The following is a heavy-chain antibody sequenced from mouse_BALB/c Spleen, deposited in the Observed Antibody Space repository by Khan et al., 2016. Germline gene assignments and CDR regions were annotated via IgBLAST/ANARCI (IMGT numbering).Heavy chain of an antibody. V-gene: IGHV3-2*02. CDR3: ADDVYFPAWFAY. Sequence: EVQLQESGPGLVKPSQSLSLTCTVTGYSITSDYAWNWIRQFPGNRLEWLGYITYSGSTTYNPSLKSRISITRDTSKNQFFLQLNSVITEDTATYYCADDVYFPAWFAYWGQGTLVIVSA. CDR1: GYSITSDYA. J-gene: IGHJ3*01. CDR2: ITYSGST. D-gene: IGHD2-3*01.